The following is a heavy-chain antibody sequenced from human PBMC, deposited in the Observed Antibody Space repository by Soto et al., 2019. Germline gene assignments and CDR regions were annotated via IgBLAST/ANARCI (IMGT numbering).Heavy chain of an antibody. CDR3: AGGQGGSFDP. CDR1: GYIFPRFD. CDR2: MNPAGGET. Sequence: ASVKVSCQASGYIFPRFDITWVRQAAGQGPEYMGWMNPAGGETHYAPKFQGRVSMTRDISTSTAYMELSSVKIDDSAVYFFAGGQGGSFDPWGQGTLVTVSS. J-gene: IGHJ5*02. D-gene: IGHD1-26*01. V-gene: IGHV1-8*01.